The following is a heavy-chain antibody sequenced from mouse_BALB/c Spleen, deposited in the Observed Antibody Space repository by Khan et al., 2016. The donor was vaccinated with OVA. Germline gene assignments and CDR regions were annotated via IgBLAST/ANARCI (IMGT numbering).Heavy chain of an antibody. V-gene: IGHV1-39*01. D-gene: IGHD1-1*01. CDR2: IDPYYGTT. CDR1: GYSFTGYN. CDR3: ARVHGYYDTIDY. Sequence: EVQLQESGPELEKPGTSVKISCKASGYSFTGYNMNWVKQSNGKNLEWIGNIDPYYGTTSYNQKFKGKATLTVDTSSSTAYMQLKSLTSNDSAIDNCARVHGYYDTIDYWGQGTSVTVSS. J-gene: IGHJ4*01.